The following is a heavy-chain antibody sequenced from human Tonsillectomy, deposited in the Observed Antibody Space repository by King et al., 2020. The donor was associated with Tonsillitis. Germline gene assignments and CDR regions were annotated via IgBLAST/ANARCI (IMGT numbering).Heavy chain of an antibody. D-gene: IGHD5-12*01. CDR3: AKVGGGYEGHWFDP. CDR1: GGSINSYY. J-gene: IGHJ5*02. V-gene: IGHV4-59*01. Sequence: LQLQESGPGLVKPSETLSLTCTVSGGSINSYYWSWIRQPPGKGLEWIGYIDYSGSTNYNPSLKSRVTISVDTFKNQVSLKLRFVTAADTAVYYCAKVGGGYEGHWFDPWGQGTLVTVSS. CDR2: IDYSGST.